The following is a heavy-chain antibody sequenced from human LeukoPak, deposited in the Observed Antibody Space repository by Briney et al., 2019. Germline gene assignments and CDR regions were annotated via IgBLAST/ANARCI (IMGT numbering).Heavy chain of an antibody. J-gene: IGHJ3*02. CDR2: INSDGSST. CDR1: GFTFSSYW. D-gene: IGHD6-19*01. V-gene: IGHV3-74*01. Sequence: GGSLRLSCAASGFTFSSYWMHWVRQAPGKGLVWVSHINSDGSSTSYADSVKGRFTISRDNAKNTLYLQMNSLRAEDTAVYYCARVFGQWLVSFDIWGQGTMVTVSS. CDR3: ARVFGQWLVSFDI.